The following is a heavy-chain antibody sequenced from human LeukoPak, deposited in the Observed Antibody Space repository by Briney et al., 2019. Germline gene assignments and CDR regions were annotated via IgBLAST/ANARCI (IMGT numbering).Heavy chain of an antibody. J-gene: IGHJ4*02. V-gene: IGHV6-1*01. Sequence: SQTLSLTCAISGDSVSSNSAGWNWVRQSPSRGLEWLGRTYYRSKWYNDYAVSVKSLITINPDTSKNQFSLQLNSVTPDDTAVYYCARDSGSYAVFDYWGQGTLVTVSS. CDR1: GDSVSSNSAG. CDR3: ARDSGSYAVFDY. D-gene: IGHD3-10*01. CDR2: TYYRSKWYN.